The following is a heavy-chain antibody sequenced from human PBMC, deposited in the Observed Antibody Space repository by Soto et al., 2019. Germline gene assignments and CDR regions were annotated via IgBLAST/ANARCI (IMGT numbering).Heavy chain of an antibody. Sequence: ASVKVSCKASGYTFTSYGISWVRPAPGQGLEWMGWISAYNGNTNYAQKLQGRVTMTTDTSTSTAYMELRSLRSDDTAVYYCAREYYDSSGYSLGIWGQGTMVTVSS. CDR3: AREYYDSSGYSLGI. CDR2: ISAYNGNT. CDR1: GYTFTSYG. V-gene: IGHV1-18*01. D-gene: IGHD3-22*01. J-gene: IGHJ3*02.